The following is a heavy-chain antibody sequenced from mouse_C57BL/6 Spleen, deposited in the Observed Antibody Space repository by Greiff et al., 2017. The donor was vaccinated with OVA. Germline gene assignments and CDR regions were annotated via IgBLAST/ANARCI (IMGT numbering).Heavy chain of an antibody. Sequence: EVKLMESGAELVRPGSSVKMSCKTSGYTFTSYGINWVKQRPGQGLEWIGYIYIGNGYTEYNEKFKGKATLTSDTSSSTAYMQLSSLTSEDSAIYFCARWRYYGSSSLFDYWGQGTTLTVSS. CDR1: GYTFTSYG. D-gene: IGHD1-1*01. V-gene: IGHV1-58*01. CDR2: IYIGNGYT. CDR3: ARWRYYGSSSLFDY. J-gene: IGHJ2*01.